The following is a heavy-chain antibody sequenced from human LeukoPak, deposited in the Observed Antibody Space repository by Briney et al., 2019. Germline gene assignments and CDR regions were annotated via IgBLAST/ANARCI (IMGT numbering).Heavy chain of an antibody. CDR3: ARDGTHHSWDY. D-gene: IGHD1-1*01. V-gene: IGHV1-46*01. J-gene: IGHJ4*02. CDR1: GYTFTNYY. CDR2: THSGGGST. Sequence: ASVKLSCKASGYTFTNYYMHWVRQAPAQGLEWMGITHSGGGSTTYAQKFQGRVTMTRDTSTSTVYMELSSLRSEDTAVYYCARDGTHHSWDYWGQGTLVTVSS.